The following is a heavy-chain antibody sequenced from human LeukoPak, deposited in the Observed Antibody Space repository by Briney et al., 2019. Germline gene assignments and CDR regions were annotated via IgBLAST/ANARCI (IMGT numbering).Heavy chain of an antibody. D-gene: IGHD3-22*01. V-gene: IGHV4-4*07. J-gene: IGHJ6*03. Sequence: SETLSLTCTVSGESISNYYWSWVRQPAGKGLEWIGRIYASGSSSYNPSLKSRITMSVDTSKNQFSLKLSSVTAADTAVYYRARCLNTYYYDNSGYSPEHYYMDVWGKGTTVIVSS. CDR3: ARCLNTYYYDNSGYSPEHYYMDV. CDR2: IYASGSS. CDR1: GESISNYY.